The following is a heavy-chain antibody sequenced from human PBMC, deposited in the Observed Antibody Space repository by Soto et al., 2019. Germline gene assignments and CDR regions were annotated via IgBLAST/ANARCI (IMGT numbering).Heavy chain of an antibody. Sequence: DVQLVESGGGLVRPGGSLRLSCGVSEFMFSGYSMNWVRQAPGKGLEWLSYICSRSQTIYYADSVKGRFTISRDNSKNTLYLQMNSLRAEDTAVYYCAKEGAYYDSSGYYYDSNIFDYWGQGTLVTVSS. CDR1: EFMFSGYS. V-gene: IGHV3-48*01. CDR3: AKEGAYYDSSGYYYDSNIFDY. CDR2: ICSRSQTI. J-gene: IGHJ4*02. D-gene: IGHD3-22*01.